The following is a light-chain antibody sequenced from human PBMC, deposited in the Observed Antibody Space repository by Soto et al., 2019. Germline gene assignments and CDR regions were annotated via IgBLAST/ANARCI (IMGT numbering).Light chain of an antibody. CDR2: GAS. Sequence: IVLRQSPGTLALNTGERATLSCRASQSVNSRLAWYQHKPGQAPRLLISGASNRASGIPARFSAWGSGTDFTLTISRVDPADFAFYYCQQYFTSPITFGQGTRLETK. CDR1: QSVNSR. V-gene: IGKV3-20*01. J-gene: IGKJ5*01. CDR3: QQYFTSPIT.